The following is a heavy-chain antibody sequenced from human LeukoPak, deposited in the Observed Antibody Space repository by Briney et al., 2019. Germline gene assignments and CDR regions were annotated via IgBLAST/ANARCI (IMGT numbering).Heavy chain of an antibody. Sequence: SETLSLTCTVSGGSISSYYWSWIRQPAGKGLEWIGRIYTSGSTIYNPSLKSRVTMSVDTSKNQFSLKLSSVTAADTAVYYCARALNYYDSRRPSYYFDYWGQGTLVTVSS. J-gene: IGHJ4*02. D-gene: IGHD3-22*01. CDR2: IYTSGST. V-gene: IGHV4-4*07. CDR1: GGSISSYY. CDR3: ARALNYYDSRRPSYYFDY.